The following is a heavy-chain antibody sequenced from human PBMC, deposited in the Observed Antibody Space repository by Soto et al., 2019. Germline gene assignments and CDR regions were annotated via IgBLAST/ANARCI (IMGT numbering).Heavy chain of an antibody. V-gene: IGHV6-1*01. J-gene: IGHJ3*02. CDR2: TYYRSKWYN. Sequence: SQTLSLTCAISGDSVSSNSAAWNWIRQSPSRGLEWLGRTYYRSKWYNDYAVSVKSRITINPDTSKNKFSLQLNSVTPEDTAVYYCAREGWDIVVVVAARRPGAFDIWGQGTMVTVSS. D-gene: IGHD2-15*01. CDR3: AREGWDIVVVVAARRPGAFDI. CDR1: GDSVSSNSAA.